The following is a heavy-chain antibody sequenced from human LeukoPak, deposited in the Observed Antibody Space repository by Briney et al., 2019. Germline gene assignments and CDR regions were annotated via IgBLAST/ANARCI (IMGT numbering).Heavy chain of an antibody. CDR3: AKGNDYGGNDFDY. CDR2: ISWNSGSI. V-gene: IGHV3-9*01. Sequence: PGGSLRLSCAASGFTFDDYAMHWVRQAPGKGLEWVSGISWNSGSIGYADSVKGRFTISRDNAKNSLYLQMNSLRAEDTALYYCAKGNDYGGNDFDYWGLGTLVTVSS. D-gene: IGHD4-23*01. CDR1: GFTFDDYA. J-gene: IGHJ4*02.